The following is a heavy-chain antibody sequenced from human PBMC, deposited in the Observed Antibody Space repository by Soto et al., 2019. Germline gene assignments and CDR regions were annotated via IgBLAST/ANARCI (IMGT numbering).Heavy chain of an antibody. J-gene: IGHJ6*02. Sequence: GGSLRLSCVGPGFTFSTYSINWVRQAPGKGLEWVSSISSRSDIYYADSVKGRFTISRDNAKNSVSLQMNSLRAEDTAVYYCAREYTAWPLAYGLDVWGQGTTVTVSS. V-gene: IGHV3-21*01. CDR3: AREYTAWPLAYGLDV. CDR1: GFTFSTYS. CDR2: ISSRSDI. D-gene: IGHD2-2*02.